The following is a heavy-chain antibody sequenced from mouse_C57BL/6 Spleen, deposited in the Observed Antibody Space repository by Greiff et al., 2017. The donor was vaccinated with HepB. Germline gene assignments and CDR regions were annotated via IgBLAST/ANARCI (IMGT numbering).Heavy chain of an antibody. CDR1: GYSFTGYY. Sequence: VQLQQSGPELVKPGASVKISCKASGYSFTGYYMNWVKQSPEKSLEWIGEINPSTGGTTYNQKFKAKATLTVDKSSSTAYMQLKSLTSEDSAVYYRARSGYSNYYFDYWGQGTTLTVSS. CDR2: INPSTGGT. J-gene: IGHJ2*01. D-gene: IGHD2-5*01. V-gene: IGHV1-42*01. CDR3: ARSGYSNYYFDY.